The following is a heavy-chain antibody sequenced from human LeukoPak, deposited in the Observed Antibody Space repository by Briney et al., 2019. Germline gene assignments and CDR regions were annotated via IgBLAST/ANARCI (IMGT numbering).Heavy chain of an antibody. J-gene: IGHJ3*02. CDR3: ARVGRYCSSTSCYFPRAFDI. CDR1: GGSVSSDY. V-gene: IGHV4-59*02. CDR2: IYYSGST. D-gene: IGHD2-2*01. Sequence: SETLSLTCTVSGGSVSSDYWSWIRQPPGKGLEWIGYIYYSGSTNYNPSLKSRVTISVDTSKNQFSLKLSSVTAADTAVYYCARVGRYCSSTSCYFPRAFDIWGQGTMVTVSS.